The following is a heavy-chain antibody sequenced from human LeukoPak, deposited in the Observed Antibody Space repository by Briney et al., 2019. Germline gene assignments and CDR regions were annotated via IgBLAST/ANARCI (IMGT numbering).Heavy chain of an antibody. CDR3: ARGHTNFYGSENYYNSDY. CDR1: GFTLSSYE. Sequence: PGGSLRLSCTVSGFTLSSYEMSWIRQAPGRGLEWVSSIDYSGGSSYYADSVKGRFTISRDNAKNTLYLQMNSLRAEDTAVYYCARGHTNFYGSENYYNSDYWGQGTLVTVSS. J-gene: IGHJ4*02. D-gene: IGHD3-10*01. CDR2: IDYSGGSS. V-gene: IGHV3-23*01.